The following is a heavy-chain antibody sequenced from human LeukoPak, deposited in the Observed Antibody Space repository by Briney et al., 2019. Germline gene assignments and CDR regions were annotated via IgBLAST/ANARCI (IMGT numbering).Heavy chain of an antibody. CDR2: ISAYNGNT. Sequence: GASVKVSCKASGYTFTSYGISWVRQAPGQGLEWMGWISAYNGNTNYAQKLQGRVTMTTDTSTSTAYMELRSLRSDDTAVYYCARDWEGSGSYTQDHYYYYGMDVWGKGPRSPSPQ. CDR3: ARDWEGSGSYTQDHYYYYGMDV. D-gene: IGHD3-10*01. V-gene: IGHV1-18*04. CDR1: GYTFTSYG. J-gene: IGHJ6*04.